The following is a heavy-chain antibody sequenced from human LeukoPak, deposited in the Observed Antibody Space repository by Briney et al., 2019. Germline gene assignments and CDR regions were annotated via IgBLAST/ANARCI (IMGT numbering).Heavy chain of an antibody. J-gene: IGHJ6*03. CDR3: ARGRQAVSMIVVVMTAVSYYLDV. CDR2: INPSGRI. Sequence: SETLSLTCAVYGGSFSGYYWTWIRQAPGKGLEWIGEINPSGRISYNPSLKSRLTISVDASKNQFSLNLRSLTAADTAVYYCARGRQAVSMIVVVMTAVSYYLDVWGKGTTVNVS. CDR1: GGSFSGYY. D-gene: IGHD3-22*01. V-gene: IGHV4-34*01.